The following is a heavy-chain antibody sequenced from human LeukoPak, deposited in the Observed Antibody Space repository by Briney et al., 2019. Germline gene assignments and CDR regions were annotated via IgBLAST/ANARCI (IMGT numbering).Heavy chain of an antibody. V-gene: IGHV1-2*02. CDR2: INPNSGGT. CDR3: ARDLVCSSTSCYKGWFDP. D-gene: IGHD2-2*02. J-gene: IGHJ5*02. Sequence: EASVKVSCKASGYTFTGYYMHWVRQAPGQGLEWMGWINPNSGGTNYAQKFQGRVTMTRDTSISTAYMELSRLRSDDTAVYYCARDLVCSSTSCYKGWFDPWGQGTLVTVSS. CDR1: GYTFTGYY.